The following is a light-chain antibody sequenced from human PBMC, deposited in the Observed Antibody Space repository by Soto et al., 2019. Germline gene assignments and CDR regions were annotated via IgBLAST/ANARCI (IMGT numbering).Light chain of an antibody. CDR2: ENN. V-gene: IGLV6-57*02. Sequence: NFMLTQPHSVSESPGKTVTISCTGSSGSIASNYVQWYQQRPGSAPTTVIYENNQRPSGVPDRFSGSIDSSSNSASLTISGLKTEDEADYYRQTYDTKGWVFGGGTQLTVL. J-gene: IGLJ3*02. CDR1: SGSIASNY. CDR3: QTYDTKGWV.